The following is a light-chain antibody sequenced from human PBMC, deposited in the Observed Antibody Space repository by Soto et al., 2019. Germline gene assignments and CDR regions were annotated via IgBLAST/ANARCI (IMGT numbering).Light chain of an antibody. CDR1: YSDIGGYNY. J-gene: IGLJ1*01. CDR2: DVT. V-gene: IGLV2-14*03. CDR3: ISYPTSNTFDYV. Sequence: QSVRTQPASVSGSPGQSITISCAGAYSDIGGYNYVSWYQQHPGKAPKLIIYDVTNRPSGVSNRFSGSKSGITASLTISVLQAEDEADYYCISYPTSNTFDYVFGTGTKVTV.